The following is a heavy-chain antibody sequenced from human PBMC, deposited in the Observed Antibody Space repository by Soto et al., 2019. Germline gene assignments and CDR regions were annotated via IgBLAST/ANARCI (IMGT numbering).Heavy chain of an antibody. J-gene: IGHJ3*01. CDR3: ARALRHGPFLS. V-gene: IGHV3-13*01. Sequence: GGSLRLSCAASGFTFSSYDMHWVRQATGKGLEWVSAIGTAGDTYYPGSVKGRFTISRENAKNSLYLQMNSLRAGDTAVYYCARALRHGPFLSWGQGTMVTVSS. CDR1: GFTFSSYD. CDR2: IGTAGDT.